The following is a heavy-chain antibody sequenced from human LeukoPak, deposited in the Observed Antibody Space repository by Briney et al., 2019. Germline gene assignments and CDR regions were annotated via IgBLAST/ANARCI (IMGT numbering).Heavy chain of an antibody. Sequence: SETLSLTCTVSGGSISSGVYYWAWIRQPPGKGLEWIGSVYHRGNTYYNLSLKSRVTMSVDTSKNQFSLKLRSVTAADTTVYYCARQTTANDSGWHCDYWGQGTLLTVSS. CDR1: GGSISSGVYY. CDR2: VYHRGNT. D-gene: IGHD6-19*01. V-gene: IGHV4-39*01. CDR3: ARQTTANDSGWHCDY. J-gene: IGHJ4*02.